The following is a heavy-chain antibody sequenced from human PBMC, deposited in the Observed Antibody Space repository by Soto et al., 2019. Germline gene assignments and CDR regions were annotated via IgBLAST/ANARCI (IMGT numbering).Heavy chain of an antibody. CDR2: IYPGNSDT. CDR3: ARQMGDFGYDLND. D-gene: IGHD5-18*01. Sequence: EEQLVQSGAEVKEPGESLKISCKGSGYTFTQYWIGWVRQRPGKGLEWMAIIYPGNSDTRYSPSFQGQVTISADKSISTAYLQWSSLKASDTAMYYCARQMGDFGYDLNDWGQGTLVTVSS. V-gene: IGHV5-51*01. CDR1: GYTFTQYW. J-gene: IGHJ4*02.